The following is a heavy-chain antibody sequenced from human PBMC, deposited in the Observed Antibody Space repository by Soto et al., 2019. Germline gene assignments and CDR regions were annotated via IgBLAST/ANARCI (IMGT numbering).Heavy chain of an antibody. CDR1: VGSISSINYH. D-gene: IGHD2-15*01. CDR2: LYSSGST. J-gene: IGHJ6*02. CDR3: ARAGISDSYYYYGMDV. Sequence: SETLSLTCSVSVGSISSINYHWGWIRQSPGKGLEWIGSLYSSGSTYYNPSLKSRVTISVDTSKNQFSLKLSSVTAADTAMYYCARAGISDSYYYYGMDVWGQGTTVTVSS. V-gene: IGHV4-39*07.